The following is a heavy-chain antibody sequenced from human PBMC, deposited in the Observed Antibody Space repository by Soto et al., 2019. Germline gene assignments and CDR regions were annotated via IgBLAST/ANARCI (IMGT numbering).Heavy chain of an antibody. D-gene: IGHD4-4*01. CDR2: INWSGGTT. CDR3: ARSYSASVGHVYFDF. J-gene: IGHJ4*02. Sequence: EVHLVDSGGSVVRPGGSLRLSCAASGFAFDDYGMSWVRQAPGKGLEWVSSINWSGGTTGYADSVKGRFTIFRDNAKNTLYLQMNSLRAEDTALYYCARSYSASVGHVYFDFWGQGTLVTVSS. CDR1: GFAFDDYG. V-gene: IGHV3-20*04.